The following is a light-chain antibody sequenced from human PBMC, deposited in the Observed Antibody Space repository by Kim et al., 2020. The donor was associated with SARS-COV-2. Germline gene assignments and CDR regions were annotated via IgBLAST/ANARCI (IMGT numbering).Light chain of an antibody. J-gene: IGLJ3*02. CDR1: NSDIGAYND. CDR3: NSYIISTWV. CDR2: DVS. V-gene: IGLV2-14*04. Sequence: PGQSITISFPGTNSDIGAYNDVSWYQQHPGKAPKLMIYDVSERPSGVSTRFSGSKAGNTASLTISGLQAEDEADYYCNSYIISTWVFGGGTQLTVL.